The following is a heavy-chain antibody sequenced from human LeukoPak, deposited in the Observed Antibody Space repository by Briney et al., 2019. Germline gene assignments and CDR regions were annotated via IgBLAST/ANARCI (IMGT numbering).Heavy chain of an antibody. D-gene: IGHD6-19*01. CDR1: GGSFSGYQ. V-gene: IGHV4-34*01. Sequence: KPSETLSLTCAVYGGSFSGYQWSWIRQSPGKGLEWIGEINHDESTNYNPSHKSRLTISEDTSKNQFSVKLTSVTAADTAVHYCARSQARLGWFDPWGQRALVTVSS. CDR3: ARSQARLGWFDP. CDR2: INHDEST. J-gene: IGHJ5*02.